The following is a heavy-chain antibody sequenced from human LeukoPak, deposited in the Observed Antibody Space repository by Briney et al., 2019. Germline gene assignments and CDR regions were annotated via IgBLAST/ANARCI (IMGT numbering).Heavy chain of an antibody. Sequence: SETLSLTCSVSGGSISSYYWSWIRQPPGEGLEWIGYIYNSGSTNYNPSLKSRVTISLDTSKNQISLKLTSVTAAEMAVYYCARHGVGTSGSSHFDYWGQGTLVTVSS. D-gene: IGHD3-3*01. CDR3: ARHGVGTSGSSHFDY. J-gene: IGHJ4*02. CDR2: IYNSGST. CDR1: GGSISSYY. V-gene: IGHV4-59*08.